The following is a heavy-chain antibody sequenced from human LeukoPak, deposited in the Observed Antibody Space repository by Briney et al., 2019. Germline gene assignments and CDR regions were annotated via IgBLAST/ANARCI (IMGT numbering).Heavy chain of an antibody. CDR3: AREGRLGALYGMDV. J-gene: IGHJ6*02. CDR1: GFTVSSNC. V-gene: IGHV3-53*01. D-gene: IGHD1-26*01. CDR2: IYSGGST. Sequence: GGSLRLSCAASGFTVSSNCMSWVRQAPGKGLEWVSVIYSGGSTYYADSVKGRFTISRDNSKNTLYLQMNSLRAEDTAVYYCAREGRLGALYGMDVWGQGTTVTVSS.